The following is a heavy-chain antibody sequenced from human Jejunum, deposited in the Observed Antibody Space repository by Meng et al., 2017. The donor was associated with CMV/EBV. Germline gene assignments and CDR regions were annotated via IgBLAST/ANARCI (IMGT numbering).Heavy chain of an antibody. D-gene: IGHD6-19*01. Sequence: QLQEPGPGLVKPPETLSLTCTASGDSLSNSRHFWGWIRQPPGKGLEWIANIDYTGTTYYNPSLKSRVTISRDTSKNQFSLKLNSVTAADTAVYYCARVPPSGNYRFDYWGQGTLVTVSS. CDR3: ARVPPSGNYRFDY. J-gene: IGHJ4*02. V-gene: IGHV4-39*07. CDR2: IDYTGTT. CDR1: GDSLSNSRHF.